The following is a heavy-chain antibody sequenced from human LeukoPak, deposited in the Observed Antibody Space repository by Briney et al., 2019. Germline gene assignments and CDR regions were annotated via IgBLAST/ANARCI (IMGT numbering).Heavy chain of an antibody. CDR1: GDSISSHY. D-gene: IGHD3-3*01. J-gene: IGHJ4*02. V-gene: IGHV4-4*09. CDR2: IYTSGST. CDR3: AGSLFYDFWCGYYIRGWYY. Sequence: SETLSLTCTVPGDSISSHYWSWIRQPPGKGLEWLGYIYTSGSTNYNLSLKSRVTISVATYKIQFSLRLSSVTAADTAVYYCAGSLFYDFWCGYYIRGWYYWGQGTLVTVSS.